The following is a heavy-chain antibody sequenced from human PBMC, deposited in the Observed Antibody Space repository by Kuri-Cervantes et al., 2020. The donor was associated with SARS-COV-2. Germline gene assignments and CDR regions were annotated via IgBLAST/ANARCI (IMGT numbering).Heavy chain of an antibody. V-gene: IGHV3-15*01. CDR3: TTDSYYYDSSGYYSKLYDFDY. CDR2: IKSKTDGGTT. D-gene: IGHD3-22*01. Sequence: GESLKISCAASGFTFSSYAMSWVRQAPGKGLEWVGRIKSKTDGGTTDYAAPVKGRFTISRDDSKNTLYLQMNSLKTEDTAVYYCTTDSYYYDSSGYYSKLYDFDYWGQGTLVTVSS. CDR1: GFTFSSYA. J-gene: IGHJ4*02.